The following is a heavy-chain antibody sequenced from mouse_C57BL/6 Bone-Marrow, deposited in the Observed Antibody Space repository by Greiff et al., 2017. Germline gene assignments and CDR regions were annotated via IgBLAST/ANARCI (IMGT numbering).Heavy chain of an antibody. Sequence: DVHLVESGPGLVKPSQSLSLTCSVTGYSITSGYYWNWIRQFPGNKLEWMGYISYDGSNNYNPSLKNRISITRDTSKNQFFLKLNSVTTEDTATYYCARVGEFYAMDYWGQGTSVTVSS. V-gene: IGHV3-6*01. CDR1: GYSITSGYY. J-gene: IGHJ4*01. CDR2: ISYDGSN. D-gene: IGHD3-3*01. CDR3: ARVGEFYAMDY.